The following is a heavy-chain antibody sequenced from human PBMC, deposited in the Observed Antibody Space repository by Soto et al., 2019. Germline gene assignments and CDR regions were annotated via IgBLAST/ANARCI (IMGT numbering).Heavy chain of an antibody. CDR2: ISSGGDYI. CDR3: TRDQGGSYDSWFDP. CDR1: FTFSMYS. D-gene: IGHD1-26*01. J-gene: IGHJ5*02. V-gene: IGHV3-21*01. Sequence: EVQVVESGGGLVQPGGFLRLSCSFTFSMYSMNWVRQAPGKGLEWVASISSGGDYIKYADSVKGRFTISRDNAKNSVSLQMNSLRVDDTAIYFCTRDQGGSYDSWFDPWGQGTLVTVSS.